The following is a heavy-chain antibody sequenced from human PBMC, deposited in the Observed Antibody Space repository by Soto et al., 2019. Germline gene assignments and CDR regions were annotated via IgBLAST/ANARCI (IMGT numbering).Heavy chain of an antibody. CDR3: VKHIGGSGDF. CDR2: IDPSDSST. V-gene: IGHV5-10-1*01. D-gene: IGHD2-21*01. J-gene: IGHJ4*02. CDR1: GFIFTNYW. Sequence: GESLKISCQGPGFIFTNYWISWVRQMPGKGLEWMGRIDPSDSSTNYSPSFQGHVTLSADKSINTAHLQWNSLKASDTAMYYCVKHIGGSGDFWGQGTPGTVAS.